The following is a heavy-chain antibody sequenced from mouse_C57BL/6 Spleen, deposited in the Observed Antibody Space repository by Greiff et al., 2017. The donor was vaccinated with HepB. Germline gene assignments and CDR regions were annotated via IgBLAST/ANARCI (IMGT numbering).Heavy chain of an antibody. CDR1: GYSFTDYN. CDR3: ARTGTTVVGPFDY. J-gene: IGHJ2*01. V-gene: IGHV1-39*01. Sequence: VQLQQSGPELVKPGASVKISCKASGYSFTDYNMNWVKQSNGKSLEWIGVITPNYGTTSYNQKFKGKTKLTVVQSSSTAYMQLNSLTSEDSAVYYCARTGTTVVGPFDYWGQGTTLTVSS. D-gene: IGHD1-1*01. CDR2: ITPNYGTT.